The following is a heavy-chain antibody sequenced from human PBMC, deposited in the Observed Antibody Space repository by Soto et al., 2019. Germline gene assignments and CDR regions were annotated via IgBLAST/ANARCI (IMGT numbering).Heavy chain of an antibody. CDR3: ARTRLDSSGWYRSLPNDY. Sequence: QVTLKESGPVLVNPTETLTLTCTVSGFSLSNATMGVSWIRQPPGKALEWLAHIFSNDEKSYSTSLKSRLTITKDTSKSQVVLTMTNMDPVDTATYYCARTRLDSSGWYRSLPNDYWGQGTLVTVSS. CDR1: GFSLSNATMG. V-gene: IGHV2-26*01. J-gene: IGHJ4*02. CDR2: IFSNDEK. D-gene: IGHD6-19*01.